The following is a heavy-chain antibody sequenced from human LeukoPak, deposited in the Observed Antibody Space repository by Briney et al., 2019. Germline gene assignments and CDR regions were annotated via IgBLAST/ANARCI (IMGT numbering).Heavy chain of an antibody. CDR2: IIPIFGTA. Sequence: ASVKVSCKASGGTFSSYAISWVRQAPGQGLEWMGGIIPIFGTANYAQKFQGRVTITADESTSTAYMGLSSLRSEDTAVYYCARGRSSSWYNDFDYWGQGTLVTVSS. D-gene: IGHD6-13*01. CDR1: GGTFSSYA. CDR3: ARGRSSSWYNDFDY. V-gene: IGHV1-69*13. J-gene: IGHJ4*02.